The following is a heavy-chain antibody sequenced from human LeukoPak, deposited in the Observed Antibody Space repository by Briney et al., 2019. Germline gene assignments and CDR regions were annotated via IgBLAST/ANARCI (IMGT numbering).Heavy chain of an antibody. CDR3: AREGTGNHFDY. J-gene: IGHJ4*02. Sequence: SETLSLTCTVSGGSISSYYWSWIRQPPGKGLEWIGEIYHSGSTNYNPSLKSRVTISVDKSKNQFSLKLSSVTAADTAVYYCAREGTGNHFDYWGQGTLVTVSS. V-gene: IGHV4-59*12. CDR1: GGSISSYY. CDR2: IYHSGST. D-gene: IGHD2-8*02.